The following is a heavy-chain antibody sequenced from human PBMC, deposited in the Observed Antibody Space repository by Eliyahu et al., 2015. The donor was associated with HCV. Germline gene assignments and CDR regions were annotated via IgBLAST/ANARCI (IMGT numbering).Heavy chain of an antibody. Sequence: EVKLLESGGGLVQPGGSLRLSCAASGFTFRSYALSWVRQAPGKGLECVSAITKSGGTTYYADSVKGRFTISRDNSKNTLYLQINTLRVEDTAIYYCATTDGYTYGPKDWGQGTLVTVSS. CDR2: ITKSGGTT. CDR3: ATTDGYTYGPKD. D-gene: IGHD5-18*01. CDR1: GFTFRSYA. V-gene: IGHV3-23*01. J-gene: IGHJ4*02.